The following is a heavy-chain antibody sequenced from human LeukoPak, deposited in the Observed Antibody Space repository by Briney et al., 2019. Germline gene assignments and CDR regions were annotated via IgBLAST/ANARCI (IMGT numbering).Heavy chain of an antibody. J-gene: IGHJ3*02. CDR3: AKDLSGRWLQFNAFDI. CDR1: GLTFSNYS. CDR2: ISYDGSDK. D-gene: IGHD5-24*01. V-gene: IGHV3-30-3*02. Sequence: GGSLRLSCAASGLTFSNYSIHWVRQAPGKGLGWAAVISYDGSDKYYADSVKGRFTISRDNSKNTLYLQMNSLSAEDTALYYCAKDLSGRWLQFNAFDIWGQGTMVTVSS.